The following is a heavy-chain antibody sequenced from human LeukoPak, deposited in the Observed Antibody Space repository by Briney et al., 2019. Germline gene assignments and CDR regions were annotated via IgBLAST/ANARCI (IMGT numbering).Heavy chain of an antibody. CDR1: GFTFSSYS. CDR2: ISGSSSYI. CDR3: ARALYYYDSSGYYGGYYFDY. Sequence: GGSLRLSCAASGFTFSSYSMNWVRQAPGKGLEWVSSISGSSSYIYYADSVKGRFTISRDNAKNSLYLQMNSLRAEDTAVYYCARALYYYDSSGYYGGYYFDYWGQGTLVTVSS. J-gene: IGHJ4*02. D-gene: IGHD3-22*01. V-gene: IGHV3-21*01.